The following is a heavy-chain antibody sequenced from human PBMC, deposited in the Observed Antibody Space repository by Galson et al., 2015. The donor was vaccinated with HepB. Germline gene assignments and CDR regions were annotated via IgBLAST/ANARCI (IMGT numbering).Heavy chain of an antibody. CDR2: ISTNSGNT. V-gene: IGHV1-18*04. CDR3: ARDVRYAFEM. Sequence: SVKVSCKASGYPLTSHGITWVRQAPGQGLEWMRWISTNSGNTYYAQKFQDRLFMTTERSTSTAYMELRSLTSDDTAFYYCARDVRYAFEMWSQGTMVTVS. CDR1: GYPLTSHG. D-gene: IGHD3-10*02. J-gene: IGHJ3*02.